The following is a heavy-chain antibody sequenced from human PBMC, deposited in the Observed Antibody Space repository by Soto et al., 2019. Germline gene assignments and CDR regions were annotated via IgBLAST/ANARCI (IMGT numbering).Heavy chain of an antibody. CDR3: ARDYYYGSGSYYNDGYDY. CDR1: GFTFSSYG. CDR2: IWYDGSNK. V-gene: IGHV3-33*01. D-gene: IGHD3-10*01. J-gene: IGHJ4*02. Sequence: LRLSCAASGFTFSSYGMHWVRQAPGKGLEWVAVIWYDGSNKYYADSVKGRFTISRDNSKNTLYLQMNSLRAEDTAVYYCARDYYYGSGSYYNDGYDYWGQGTLVTVSS.